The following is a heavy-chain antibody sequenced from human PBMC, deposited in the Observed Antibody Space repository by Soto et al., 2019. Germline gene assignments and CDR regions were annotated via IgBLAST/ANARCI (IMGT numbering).Heavy chain of an antibody. CDR3: ARQRSMTQVAWDT. CDR1: GFDFSTSW. V-gene: IGHV5-51*01. J-gene: IGHJ1*01. D-gene: IGHD1-26*01. Sequence: PGESLKISCKGSGFDFSTSWIGWVRQKPGQGLEWMGIIYPAASEIRHSPSFQGQVTISADKSISTAYLQWGSLKASDTAIYYCARQRSMTQVAWDTWGPGTMLTVST. CDR2: IYPAASEI.